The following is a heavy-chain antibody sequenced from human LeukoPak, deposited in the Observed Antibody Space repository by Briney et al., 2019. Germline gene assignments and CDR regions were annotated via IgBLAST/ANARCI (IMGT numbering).Heavy chain of an antibody. Sequence: SVKVSCKASGGTFSSYAISWVRQAPGQGLEWMGGIIPIFGTANYAQKFQGRVTITADESTSTANMELSSLRSEDTAVYYCARGPGGGAHTNYYYYYMDVWGKGTTVTVSS. CDR2: IIPIFGTA. CDR1: GGTFSSYA. CDR3: ARGPGGGAHTNYYYYYMDV. J-gene: IGHJ6*03. V-gene: IGHV1-69*01. D-gene: IGHD3-16*01.